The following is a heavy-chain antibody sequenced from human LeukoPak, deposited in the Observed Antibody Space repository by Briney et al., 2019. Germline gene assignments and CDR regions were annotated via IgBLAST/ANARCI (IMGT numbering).Heavy chain of an antibody. J-gene: IGHJ6*03. CDR3: ARQATTVVTEYYMDV. CDR2: IYPGDSDT. D-gene: IGHD4-23*01. V-gene: IGHV5-51*01. CDR1: GYRFTTYW. Sequence: GESLKISCKGSGYRFTTYWIGWVRQMPGKGLEWMGIIYPGDSDTRYSPSFQGQVTISADKSISTAYLQWSSLKASDTAMYYCARQATTVVTEYYMDVWGKGTTVTVSS.